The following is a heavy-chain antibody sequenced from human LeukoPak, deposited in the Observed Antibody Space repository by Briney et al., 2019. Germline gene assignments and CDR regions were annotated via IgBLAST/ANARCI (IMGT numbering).Heavy chain of an antibody. V-gene: IGHV3-23*01. CDR2: ISGSGGST. D-gene: IGHD2-2*01. J-gene: IGHJ4*02. CDR1: GFTFSSYA. CDR3: AKGNRVVPVFDDY. Sequence: LPGGSLRLSCAASGFTFSSYAMSWVRQAPGKGLEWVSAISGSGGSTYYADSVKGRFTISRDNSKNTLYLQMNSLRAEDTAVYYCAKGNRVVPVFDDYWGQGTLVTVSS.